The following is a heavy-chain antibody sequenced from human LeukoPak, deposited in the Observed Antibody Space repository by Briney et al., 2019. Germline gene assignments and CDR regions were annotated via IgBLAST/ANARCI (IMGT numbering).Heavy chain of an antibody. Sequence: ASVKVSCKASGGTFSSYAISWVRQAPGQGLEWMGGSIPIFGTANYAQKFQGRVTITADESTSTAYMELSSLRSEDTAVYYCARDPREMATPPNWFDPWGQGTLVTVSS. J-gene: IGHJ5*02. CDR2: SIPIFGTA. CDR3: ARDPREMATPPNWFDP. CDR1: GGTFSSYA. D-gene: IGHD5-24*01. V-gene: IGHV1-69*13.